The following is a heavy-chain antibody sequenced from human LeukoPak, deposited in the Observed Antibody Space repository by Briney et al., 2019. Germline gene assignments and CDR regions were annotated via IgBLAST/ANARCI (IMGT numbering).Heavy chain of an antibody. CDR2: IKSKTDGGAT. J-gene: IGHJ4*01. Sequence: GGSLRLSCAASGLTFSNAWMSWVRQAPGKGLEWVGHIKSKTDGGATDYGAPVKGRFTISRDNAKNSLYLQMNSLRAEDTAVYYCAREQRRYYYDSSGYSYYFDYWGQGTLVTVSS. CDR3: AREQRRYYYDSSGYSYYFDY. D-gene: IGHD3-22*01. V-gene: IGHV3-15*01. CDR1: GLTFSNAW.